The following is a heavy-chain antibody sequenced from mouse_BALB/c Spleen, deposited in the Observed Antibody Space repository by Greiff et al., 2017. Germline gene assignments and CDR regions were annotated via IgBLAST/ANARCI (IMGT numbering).Heavy chain of an antibody. CDR1: GYTFTDYE. CDR3: TREGSYAMDY. J-gene: IGHJ4*01. Sequence: QVQLQQSGAELVRPGASVTLSCKASGYTFTDYEMHWVKQTPVHGLEWIGAIDPETGGTAYNQKFKGRATLTADKSSSTAYMELRSLTSEDSAVYYCTREGSYAMDYWGQGTSVTVSS. CDR2: IDPETGGT. V-gene: IGHV1-15*01.